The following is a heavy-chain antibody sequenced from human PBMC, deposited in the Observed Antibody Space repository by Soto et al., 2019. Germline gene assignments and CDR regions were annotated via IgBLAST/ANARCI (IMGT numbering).Heavy chain of an antibody. CDR2: INHSGST. CDR3: ARAPNIVVVPAAMQGDDDAFDI. CDR1: GGSFSGYY. V-gene: IGHV4-34*01. J-gene: IGHJ3*02. Sequence: QVQLQQWGAGLLKPSETLSLTCAVYGGSFSGYYWSWIRQPPGKGLEWIGEINHSGSTNYNPSLKSRVTISVDTSKNQFSLKLSSVTAADTAVYYCARAPNIVVVPAAMQGDDDAFDIWGQGTMVTVSS. D-gene: IGHD2-2*01.